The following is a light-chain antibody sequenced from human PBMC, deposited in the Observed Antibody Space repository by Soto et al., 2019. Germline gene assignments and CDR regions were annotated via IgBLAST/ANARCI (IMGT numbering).Light chain of an antibody. V-gene: IGKV2-28*01. Sequence: DIVMTQSPLSLPVTPGEPASISCRSSQSLLHSNGYNYLDWYLQKPGQSPQLLIYLGFNRASGVPDRFIGSGSGTDFTLKISRVEAEDVGVYYCMQALQTPPTFGQGTKMEIK. J-gene: IGKJ2*01. CDR1: QSLLHSNGYNY. CDR3: MQALQTPPT. CDR2: LGF.